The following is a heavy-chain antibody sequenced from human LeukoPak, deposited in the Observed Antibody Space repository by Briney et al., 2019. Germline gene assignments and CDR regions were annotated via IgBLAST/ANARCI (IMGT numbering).Heavy chain of an antibody. CDR1: GFTFSSYG. D-gene: IGHD1-14*01. CDR2: ISGSGGSA. J-gene: IGHJ4*02. CDR3: ANDQGLYND. V-gene: IGHV3-23*01. Sequence: GGSLRLSCAASGFTFSSYGMSWVRQAPGKGLEWVSGISGSGGSAYYADSGKGGVTMSRYNSKKTLYLQMNSLRAEDTAVYYCANDQGLYNDWGQGTLVTVSS.